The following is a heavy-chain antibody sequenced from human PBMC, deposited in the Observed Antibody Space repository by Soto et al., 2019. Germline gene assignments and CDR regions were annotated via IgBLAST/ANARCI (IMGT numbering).Heavy chain of an antibody. CDR3: ASLVILTGYYHLHRYYDMDV. Sequence: GASVKVSCKASGGTFSSYAISWVRRAPGQGLEWMGGIIPIFGTANYAQKFQGRVTITADKSTSTAYMELSSLRSEDTAVYYCASLVILTGYYHLHRYYDMDVWGQGTTVTVSS. V-gene: IGHV1-69*06. CDR1: GGTFSSYA. CDR2: IIPIFGTA. D-gene: IGHD3-9*01. J-gene: IGHJ6*02.